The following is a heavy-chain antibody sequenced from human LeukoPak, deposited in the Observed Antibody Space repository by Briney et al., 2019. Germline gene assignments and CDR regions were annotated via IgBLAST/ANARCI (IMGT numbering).Heavy chain of an antibody. J-gene: IGHJ6*02. V-gene: IGHV3-23*01. CDR2: ISGSGGST. CDR3: AKDLTPQTLIAAAGLDYYYGMDV. CDR1: GFTFSSYA. Sequence: GGSLRLSCAASGFTFSSYAMSWVRQAPGKGLEWVSAISGSGGSTYYADSVKGRFTISRDNSKNTLYLQMNSLRAEDTAVYYCAKDLTPQTLIAAAGLDYYYGMDVWGQGTTVTVSS. D-gene: IGHD6-13*01.